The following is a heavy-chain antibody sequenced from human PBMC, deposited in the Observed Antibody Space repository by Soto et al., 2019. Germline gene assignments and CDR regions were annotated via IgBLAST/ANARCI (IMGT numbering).Heavy chain of an antibody. CDR2: INAGNGNT. CDR3: ARVWSLFSDGTPWFDP. D-gene: IGHD1-1*01. CDR1: GYTFTSYA. V-gene: IGHV1-3*01. J-gene: IGHJ5*02. Sequence: ASVKVSCKASGYTFTSYAMHWVRQAPGQRLEWMGWINAGNGNTKYSQKFQGRVTITRDTSASTAYMELSSLRSEDTAVYYCARVWSLFSDGTPWFDPWGQGTLVTVSS.